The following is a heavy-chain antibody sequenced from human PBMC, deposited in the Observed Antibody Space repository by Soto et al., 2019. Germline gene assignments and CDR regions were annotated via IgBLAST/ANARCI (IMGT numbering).Heavy chain of an antibody. D-gene: IGHD1-26*01. CDR2: ISSSSSTI. J-gene: IGHJ4*02. V-gene: IGHV3-48*04. CDR1: GFTFSSYS. Sequence: GGSLRLSCAASGFTFSSYSMNWVRQAPGKGLEWVSYISSSSSTIYYADSVKGRFTISTDNAKNSLYLQMNSLRAEDTAVYYCAIQVGGGSYFDYWGQGTLVTVS. CDR3: AIQVGGGSYFDY.